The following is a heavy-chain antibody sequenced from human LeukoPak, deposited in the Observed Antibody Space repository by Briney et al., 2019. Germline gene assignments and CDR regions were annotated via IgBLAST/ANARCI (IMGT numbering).Heavy chain of an antibody. D-gene: IGHD5-18*01. CDR2: INHSGST. Sequence: SETLPLTCAVYGGSFSGYYWSWIRQPPGKGLEWIGEINHSGSTNYNPSLKSRVTISVDTSKNQFSLKLSSVTAADTAVYYCARVTRGYSYGYGNYFDYWGQGTLVTVSS. J-gene: IGHJ4*02. CDR3: ARVTRGYSYGYGNYFDY. V-gene: IGHV4-34*01. CDR1: GGSFSGYY.